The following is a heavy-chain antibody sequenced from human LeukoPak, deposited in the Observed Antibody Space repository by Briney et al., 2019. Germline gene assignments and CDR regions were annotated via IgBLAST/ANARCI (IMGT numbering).Heavy chain of an antibody. Sequence: SQTLSLTCTVSGGSISSGGYYWSWIRQHPGKGLEWIGYIYYSGSTYYNPSLKSRVTISVDTSKNQFSLKLSSVTAADTAVYYCARVSPSTQNWFDPWGQGTLVTVPA. CDR3: ARVSPSTQNWFDP. CDR2: IYYSGST. V-gene: IGHV4-31*03. J-gene: IGHJ5*02. D-gene: IGHD5/OR15-5a*01. CDR1: GGSISSGGYY.